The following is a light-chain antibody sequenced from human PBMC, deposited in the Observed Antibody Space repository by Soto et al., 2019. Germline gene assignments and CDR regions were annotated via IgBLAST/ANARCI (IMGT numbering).Light chain of an antibody. V-gene: IGLV1-44*01. CDR2: SNN. CDR3: AGWDDSLNGPV. CDR1: SSNIGRNT. J-gene: IGLJ2*01. Sequence: QSVLTQPPSASGTPGQRATISCSGSSSNIGRNTVNWYQQLPRTAPKLLIYSNNQRPSGVPDRFSGSKSGTSGSLAISGLQSEDEADYYCAGWDDSLNGPVFGGGTKLTVL.